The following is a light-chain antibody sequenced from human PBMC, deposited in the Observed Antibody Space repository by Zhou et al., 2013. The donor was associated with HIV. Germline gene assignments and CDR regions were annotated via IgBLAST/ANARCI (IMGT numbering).Light chain of an antibody. Sequence: QSVLTQPPSASGTPGQRVTISCSGSSSNIGSNTVNWYQQLPGTAPKLLIYRTNQRPSGAPDRFSGSKSGTSASLAISGLQSEDEADYYCAAWDDSLNGVLFGGGTKLTVL. V-gene: IGLV1-44*01. J-gene: IGLJ2*01. CDR1: SSNIGSNT. CDR3: AAWDDSLNGVL. CDR2: RTN.